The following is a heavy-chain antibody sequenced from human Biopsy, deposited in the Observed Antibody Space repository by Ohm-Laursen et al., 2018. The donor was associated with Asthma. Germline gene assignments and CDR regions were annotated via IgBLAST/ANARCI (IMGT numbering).Heavy chain of an antibody. CDR1: GYTFTSYD. Sequence: AASVKVSCKASGYTFTSYDISWVRQAPGQGLEWMGWISAYNGNTNYAQKLQGRVTMTTDTSTSTAYMELRSLRSEDTAVYYCAREGITGTTAWFDPWGQGTLVTVSS. J-gene: IGHJ5*02. CDR3: AREGITGTTAWFDP. D-gene: IGHD1-7*01. V-gene: IGHV1-18*01. CDR2: ISAYNGNT.